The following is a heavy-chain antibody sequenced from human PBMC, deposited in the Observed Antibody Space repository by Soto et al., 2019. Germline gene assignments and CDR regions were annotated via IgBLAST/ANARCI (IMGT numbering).Heavy chain of an antibody. CDR3: ARDLRSNSAS. Sequence: WSLRLSCAASGFTFSKYWMSWVRQAPGKGLEWVANIKEGGSEKYHVDSVEGRFTISRDNVKNSLYLQMNSLRADDTAVYYCARDLRSNSASWGQGTLVTVSS. CDR1: GFTFSKYW. J-gene: IGHJ5*02. CDR2: IKEGGSEK. D-gene: IGHD5-12*01. V-gene: IGHV3-7*01.